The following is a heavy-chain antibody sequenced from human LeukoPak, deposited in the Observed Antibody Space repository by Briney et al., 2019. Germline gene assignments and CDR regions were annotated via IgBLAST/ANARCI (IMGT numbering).Heavy chain of an antibody. Sequence: PGGSLRLSCAASGITFSSYWMHWVRQVPGKGLVWLSYIKSDGTNTGYADSVKGRFTVSRDNAKNTLYLEMNSLRGDDTAVYYCARSPRVYDSSGHLHDAFDMWGQGIMVTVSS. CDR3: ARSPRVYDSSGHLHDAFDM. J-gene: IGHJ3*02. CDR1: GITFSSYW. CDR2: IKSDGTNT. D-gene: IGHD3-22*01. V-gene: IGHV3-74*01.